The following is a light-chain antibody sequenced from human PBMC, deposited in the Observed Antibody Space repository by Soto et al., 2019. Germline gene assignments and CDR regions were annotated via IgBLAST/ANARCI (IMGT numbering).Light chain of an antibody. CDR1: QNIGTS. V-gene: IGKV1-5*01. CDR3: QLCFCPWT. J-gene: IGKJ1*01. CDR2: DAS. Sequence: GGRIIINSRASQNIGTSLAWYQQTPGKAPKLLISDASTLESGVPSRFGGSGSGTEISLSITNLPADALVRYLFQLCFCPWTLGHGTKGDIK.